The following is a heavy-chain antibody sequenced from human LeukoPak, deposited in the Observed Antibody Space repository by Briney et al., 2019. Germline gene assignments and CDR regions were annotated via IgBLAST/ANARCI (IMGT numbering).Heavy chain of an antibody. J-gene: IGHJ4*02. D-gene: IGHD3-3*01. CDR3: ARGVFWSAYSVTIPHY. CDR2: IIPIFGTA. V-gene: IGHV1-69*13. CDR1: GGTFSSYA. Sequence: ASVKVSCKASGGTFSSYAISWVRQAPGQGLEWMGGIIPIFGTANYAQKFQGRVTITADESTSTAYMELSSLRSEDTAVYYCARGVFWSAYSVTIPHYWGQGTLVTVSS.